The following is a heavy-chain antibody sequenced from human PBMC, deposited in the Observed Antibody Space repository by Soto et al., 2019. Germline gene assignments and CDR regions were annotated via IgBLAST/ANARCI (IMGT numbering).Heavy chain of an antibody. CDR3: ARVGIIQLDGYYYGMDV. Sequence: QVQLVQSGAEVKKPGASVKVSCKASGYTFTGYYMHWVRQAPGQGLEWMGWINPNSGGTNYAQKFQGWVTMTRDTSLSTAYLELSRLSSDDTAVYYCARVGIIQLDGYYYGMDVWGQGTTVTVSS. D-gene: IGHD5-18*01. V-gene: IGHV1-2*04. CDR1: GYTFTGYY. J-gene: IGHJ6*02. CDR2: INPNSGGT.